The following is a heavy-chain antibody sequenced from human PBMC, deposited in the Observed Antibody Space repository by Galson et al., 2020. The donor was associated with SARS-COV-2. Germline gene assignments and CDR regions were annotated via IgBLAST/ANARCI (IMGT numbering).Heavy chain of an antibody. V-gene: IGHV2-70*01. Sequence: SGPTLVQPTQPLTLTCTFSGFSLSTSGMCVSWIRQPPENSLEWLALLDWDDDKYYSTSLKTRLTISKDTSKNHVVLTMTNMDPVDTATYYCARISGVVRALGLGGIYYGYRIDVWGQGTTVTVSS. CDR1: GFSLSTSGMC. J-gene: IGHJ6*02. CDR3: ARISGVVRALGLGGIYYGYRIDV. CDR2: LDWDDDK. D-gene: IGHD3-10*01.